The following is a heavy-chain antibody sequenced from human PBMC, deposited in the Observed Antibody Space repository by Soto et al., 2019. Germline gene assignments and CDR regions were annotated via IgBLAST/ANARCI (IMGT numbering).Heavy chain of an antibody. CDR1: GFTFSSYG. V-gene: IGHV3-33*01. CDR2: IWYDGSNK. J-gene: IGHJ4*02. Sequence: PGGSLRLSCAASGFTFSSYGMHWVRQAPGKGLEWVAVIWYDGSNKYYADSVKGRFTISRDNSKNTLYLQMNSLRAEDTAVYYCARDRGLGIYYFDYWGQGTLVTVLL. CDR3: ARDRGLGIYYFDY. D-gene: IGHD7-27*01.